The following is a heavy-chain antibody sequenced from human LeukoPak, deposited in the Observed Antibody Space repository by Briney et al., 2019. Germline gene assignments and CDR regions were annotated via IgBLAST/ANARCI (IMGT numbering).Heavy chain of an antibody. J-gene: IGHJ4*02. Sequence: QPGGSLRLSCAASGFTFSSYAMSWVRQAPGKGLEWVSAISGSGGSTYYADSVKGRFTISRDNSKNTLYLQMNSLRAEDTAVYYCARASVAGTLIELWGQGTLVTVSS. CDR1: GFTFSSYA. CDR3: ARASVAGTLIEL. D-gene: IGHD6-19*01. CDR2: ISGSGGST. V-gene: IGHV3-23*01.